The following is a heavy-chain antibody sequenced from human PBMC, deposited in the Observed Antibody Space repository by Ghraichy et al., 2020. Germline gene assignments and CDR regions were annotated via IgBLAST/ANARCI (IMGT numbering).Heavy chain of an antibody. J-gene: IGHJ5*02. Sequence: GSLRLSCAVYGESLSGYYWTWIRQPPGKGLQWIGEINQSGITKYNPSLESRVTLSVATSKKQFSLNVISVTAADAAVYFCARGRRELRRFDLWGQGTLVTVSS. D-gene: IGHD1-7*01. V-gene: IGHV4-34*01. CDR2: INQSGIT. CDR3: ARGRRELRRFDL. CDR1: GESLSGYY.